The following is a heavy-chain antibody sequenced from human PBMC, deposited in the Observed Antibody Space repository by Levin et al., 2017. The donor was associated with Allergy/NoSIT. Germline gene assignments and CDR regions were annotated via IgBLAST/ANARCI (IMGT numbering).Heavy chain of an antibody. CDR3: ARRINLPSGGFDY. V-gene: IGHV5-51*01. Sequence: GESLKISCQGSGYSFTTYWIGWVRQMPGKGLEWMGIIYPGDSDTRYSPSFRGQVTISADKSVSTAYLQWSSLKASDTAMYFCARRINLPSGGFDYWGQGALVTVSS. CDR2: IYPGDSDT. CDR1: GYSFTTYW. J-gene: IGHJ4*02. D-gene: IGHD1-14*01.